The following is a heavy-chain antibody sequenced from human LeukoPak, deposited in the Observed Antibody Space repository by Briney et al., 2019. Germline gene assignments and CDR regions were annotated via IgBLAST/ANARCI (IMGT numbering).Heavy chain of an antibody. V-gene: IGHV4-59*01. D-gene: IGHD3-22*01. Sequence: SETLSLTCTGSGGSISSYYWSWIRQPPGKGLEWIGYIYYSGSTNYNPSLKSRVTISVDTSKNQFSLKLSSVTAADTAVYYCAGHYSDSSGAAGWGQGTLVTVSS. J-gene: IGHJ4*02. CDR2: IYYSGST. CDR3: AGHYSDSSGAAG. CDR1: GGSISSYY.